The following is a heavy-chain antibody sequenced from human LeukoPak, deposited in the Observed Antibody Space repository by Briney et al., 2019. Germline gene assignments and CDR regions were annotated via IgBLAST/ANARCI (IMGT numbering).Heavy chain of an antibody. CDR2: IYHSGRT. Sequence: PSQTLSLTCAVSGGSISSGDYSWSWIRQPPGKGLEWIGYIYHSGRTYYNPSLKSRVTISIDRSKNQFSLKLSSVTAADTAVYYCARDLPWFGEAYFDYWGQGTLVTVSS. J-gene: IGHJ4*02. CDR3: ARDLPWFGEAYFDY. D-gene: IGHD3-10*01. CDR1: GGSISSGDYS. V-gene: IGHV4-30-2*01.